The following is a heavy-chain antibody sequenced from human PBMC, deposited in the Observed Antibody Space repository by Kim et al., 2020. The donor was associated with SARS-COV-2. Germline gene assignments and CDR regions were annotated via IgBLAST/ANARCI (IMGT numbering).Heavy chain of an antibody. D-gene: IGHD3-10*01. CDR1: GFNFNDHG. J-gene: IGHJ5*01. Sequence: GGSLRLSCAASGFNFNDHGMHWVRQAPGKGPEWVSVISNDGIYKYYADSVKGRFVISRDNSRNTLHLQMNNVRPEDAAVYYCAKDIHSGTILWFGDVPLGFDFWGQGAPVIVSS. CDR3: AKDIHSGTILWFGDVPLGFDF. V-gene: IGHV3-30*18. CDR2: ISNDGIYK.